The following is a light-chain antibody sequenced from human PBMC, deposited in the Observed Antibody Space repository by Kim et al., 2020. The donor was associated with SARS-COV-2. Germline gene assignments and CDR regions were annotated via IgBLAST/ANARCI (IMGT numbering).Light chain of an antibody. V-gene: IGKV1-33*01. CDR3: QQYDNLPMYT. J-gene: IGKJ2*01. CDR1: QDISNY. Sequence: DIQMTQSPSSLSASVGDIVTITCQASQDISNYLNWYQQKPGKAPKLLIYDASNLETGVPSRFSGSGSGTDFTFTISSLQPEDIATYYCQQYDNLPMYTFGQGTKLEI. CDR2: DAS.